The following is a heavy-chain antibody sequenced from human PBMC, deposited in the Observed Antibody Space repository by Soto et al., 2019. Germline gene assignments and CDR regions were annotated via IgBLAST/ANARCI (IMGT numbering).Heavy chain of an antibody. CDR2: INPSGEHT. Sequence: GPSVKVSCKASGYSFKDHYMHWVRQAPGRGLEWVGIINPSGEHTNYAQQFRGRVAMTRDTSTSTAYMELRSLRSEDTAVYFCARISCKGGSCYFDFDHWGQGTLVTVSS. V-gene: IGHV1-46*02. J-gene: IGHJ4*02. CDR1: GYSFKDHY. CDR3: ARISCKGGSCYFDFDH. D-gene: IGHD2-15*01.